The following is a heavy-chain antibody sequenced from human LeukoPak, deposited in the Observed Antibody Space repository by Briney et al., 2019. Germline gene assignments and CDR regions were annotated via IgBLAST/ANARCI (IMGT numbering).Heavy chain of an antibody. J-gene: IGHJ4*02. Sequence: PGGSLRLSCAASGFTFNSYAMSWVRQAPGEGLEWVSAISGSGGSTYYAASVKGRFTISRDNSKNTLYLQMNSLRAEDTAVYYCAKDRARFDFWGQGTLVTVSS. CDR2: ISGSGGST. CDR3: AKDRARFDF. V-gene: IGHV3-23*01. CDR1: GFTFNSYA.